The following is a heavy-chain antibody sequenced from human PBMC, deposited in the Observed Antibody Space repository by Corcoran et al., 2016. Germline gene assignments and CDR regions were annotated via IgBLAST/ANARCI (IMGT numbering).Heavy chain of an antibody. V-gene: IGHV3-53*01. J-gene: IGHJ4*02. CDR3: ARDRGDSWNSYILDY. D-gene: IGHD3-3*01. Sequence: EVQLVESGGGLIQPGGSLRLSCAASGFSVTNNYMSWVRQPPGKGLEWVSAIWSSGRTYYADSVKGRFTISRDYSKNAVYLQMNRLTVEDTAVYYCARDRGDSWNSYILDYWGQGTLVTVSS. CDR2: IWSSGRT. CDR1: GFSVTNNY.